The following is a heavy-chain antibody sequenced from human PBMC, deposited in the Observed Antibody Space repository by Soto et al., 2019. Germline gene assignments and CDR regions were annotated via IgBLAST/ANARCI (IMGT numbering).Heavy chain of an antibody. CDR2: MNPNSGNT. CDR1: GYTFTSYD. V-gene: IGHV1-8*01. Sequence: ASVKVSCKASGYTFTSYDINWVRQASGQGLEWMGWMNPNSGNTGYAQKFQGRVTMTRNTSISTAYMELSSLRSEDTAVYYCARGRGRFLEWIQSGGMDVWGQGTTVTVYS. CDR3: ARGRGRFLEWIQSGGMDV. D-gene: IGHD3-3*01. J-gene: IGHJ6*02.